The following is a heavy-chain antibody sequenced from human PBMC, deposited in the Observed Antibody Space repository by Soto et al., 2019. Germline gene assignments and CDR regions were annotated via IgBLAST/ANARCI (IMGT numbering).Heavy chain of an antibody. J-gene: IGHJ5*02. Sequence: SETLSLTCTVSGGSISSYYWSWIRQPPGKGLEWIGYIYYSGSTNYNPSLKSRVTISVDTSKNQFSLKLSSVTADDTAVYYCARGFRVAATRWWFDPWGQGTLVTVSS. D-gene: IGHD2-15*01. CDR1: GGSISSYY. CDR3: ARGFRVAATRWWFDP. V-gene: IGHV4-59*12. CDR2: IYYSGST.